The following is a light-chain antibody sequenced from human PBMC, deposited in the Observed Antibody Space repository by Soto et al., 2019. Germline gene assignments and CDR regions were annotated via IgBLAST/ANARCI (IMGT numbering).Light chain of an antibody. CDR1: SSDIGGYNY. J-gene: IGLJ1*01. V-gene: IGLV2-14*01. CDR3: GSYTRIRTRV. Sequence: QSALTQPASVSGAPGQSITISCTGTSSDIGGYNYVSWYQQYPGQSLKVMIYEVRNPPPGFSNHFSGTKSGNTASLTISGLQAENEADYYCGSYTRIRTRVLGNGTKVTVX. CDR2: EVR.